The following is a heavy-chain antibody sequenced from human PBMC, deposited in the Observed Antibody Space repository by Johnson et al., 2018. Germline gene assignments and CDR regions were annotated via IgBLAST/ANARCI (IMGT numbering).Heavy chain of an antibody. V-gene: IGHV3-73*01. D-gene: IGHD6-13*01. CDR2: IRSKANSYAT. Sequence: VQLVQSGGGLVQPGGSLKLSCAASGFTFSGSAMHWVRQASGKGLEWVGRIRSKANSYATAYAASVIGRFTISRDDSKNTAYLQMNSLKTEDTAVYYFTRLSKSSSWYRITWGQGTMVTVSS. CDR3: TRLSKSSSWYRIT. J-gene: IGHJ3*01. CDR1: GFTFSGSA.